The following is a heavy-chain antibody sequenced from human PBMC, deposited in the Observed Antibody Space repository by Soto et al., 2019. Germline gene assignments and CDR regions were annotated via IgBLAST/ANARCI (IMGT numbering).Heavy chain of an antibody. D-gene: IGHD6-13*01. CDR2: ISASNGNT. V-gene: IGHV1-18*01. J-gene: IGHJ4*02. CDR1: GYTFTSYG. Sequence: QVQLVQSGAEVKKPGASVKVSCKASGYTFTSYGISWVRQAPGQGLDGMGWISASNGNTNYAQKLQGRVTMTTDTSTSTAYMELRSLRSDDTAVYYCARAPDSSSWYRGWGDYWGQGTLVTVSS. CDR3: ARAPDSSSWYRGWGDY.